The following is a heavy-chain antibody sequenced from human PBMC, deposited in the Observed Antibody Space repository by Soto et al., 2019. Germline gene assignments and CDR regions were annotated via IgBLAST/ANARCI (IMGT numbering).Heavy chain of an antibody. J-gene: IGHJ6*02. CDR3: ARLGWFGELPFYYYGMDV. CDR1: GGSISSYY. Sequence: PSETLSLTCTVSGGSISSYYWSWIRQPPGKGLEWIGYIYYSGSTNCNPSLKSRVTISVDTSKNQFSLKLSSVTAADTAVDYCARLGWFGELPFYYYGMDVWGQGTTVTVSS. V-gene: IGHV4-59*08. D-gene: IGHD3-10*01. CDR2: IYYSGST.